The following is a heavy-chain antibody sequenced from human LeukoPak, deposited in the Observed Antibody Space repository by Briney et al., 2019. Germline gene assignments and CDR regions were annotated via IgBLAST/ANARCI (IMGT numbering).Heavy chain of an antibody. CDR2: IDYDGSTT. Sequence: GGSLRLSCAASGFSLSTFWMHWVRHAPGKGLVWVSRIDYDGSTTTYADSVKGRFTISRDNAKNTLYLQMNSLRAEDTAVYYCTHLGWFDPWGQGTLVTVSS. CDR3: THLGWFDP. V-gene: IGHV3-74*01. J-gene: IGHJ5*02. CDR1: GFSLSTFW.